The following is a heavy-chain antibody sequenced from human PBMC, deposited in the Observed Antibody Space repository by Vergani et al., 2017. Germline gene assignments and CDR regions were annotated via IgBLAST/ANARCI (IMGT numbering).Heavy chain of an antibody. V-gene: IGHV1-69*01. J-gene: IGHJ4*02. Sequence: QVKLVKSGDEVKKPGSSVKVSCKASGGTFSSYAISWVRQAPGQGLEWMGGIITIFGTANYAQKFQGRVTLTADESTSTAYMDLSSLRSEDPAVYYCATVRKLYLTVGLLSYFAYWGQGTLATVSS. CDR2: IITIFGTA. D-gene: IGHD2-8*01. CDR1: GGTFSSYA. CDR3: ATVRKLYLTVGLLSYFAY.